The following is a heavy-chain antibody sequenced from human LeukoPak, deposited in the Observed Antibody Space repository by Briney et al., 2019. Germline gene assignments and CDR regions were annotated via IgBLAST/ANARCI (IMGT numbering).Heavy chain of an antibody. CDR2: TSGSGGST. V-gene: IGHV3-23*01. Sequence: GASLRLSCAASGFTFSSYAMSWVRQAPGKGLEWVSATSGSGGSTYYADSVKGRFTISRDNSKNTLYLQMNSLRAEDTAVYYCAKRGDSGSYHYYYYGMDVWGQGTTVTVSS. CDR3: AKRGDSGSYHYYYYGMDV. J-gene: IGHJ6*02. D-gene: IGHD1-26*01. CDR1: GFTFSSYA.